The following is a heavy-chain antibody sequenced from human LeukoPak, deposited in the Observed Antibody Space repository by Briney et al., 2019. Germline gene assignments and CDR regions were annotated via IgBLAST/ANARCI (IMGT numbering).Heavy chain of an antibody. V-gene: IGHV3-7*04. Sequence: GGSLRLSCAASGFTFSGFWMTWVRQAPGKGLEWVANIKQDGTEIYCVDSVKGRFTISRDNAKNSLYLQMNSLRAEDTAVYYCSRHYYYAVDFWGQGTTVTVSS. CDR1: GFTFSGFW. CDR2: IKQDGTEI. CDR3: SRHYYYAVDF. J-gene: IGHJ6*02.